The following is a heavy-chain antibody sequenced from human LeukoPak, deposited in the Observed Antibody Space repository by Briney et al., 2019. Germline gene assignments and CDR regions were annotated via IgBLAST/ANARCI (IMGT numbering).Heavy chain of an antibody. J-gene: IGHJ4*02. V-gene: IGHV3-30*18. CDR2: ISDDGRNK. Sequence: GGSLRLSCAASGFSFISYGMHWVRQAPGKGLEWVGVISDDGRNKKYADSVKGLFTISRDNSKDTLYLQMNSLRDEDTAVYYCAKRPSDYGDYVTYFDYWGQGTLVTVSS. D-gene: IGHD4-17*01. CDR1: GFSFISYG. CDR3: AKRPSDYGDYVTYFDY.